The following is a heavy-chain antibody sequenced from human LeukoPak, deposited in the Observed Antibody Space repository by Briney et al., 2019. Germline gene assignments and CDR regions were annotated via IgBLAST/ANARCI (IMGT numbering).Heavy chain of an antibody. CDR3: ASVLYCGADCYSGRYFFDY. Sequence: ASVKVSCKASGYTFTSYDMHWVRQAPGQGLEWMGIINPSGDSTSYAQKFQGRVTMTRDTSTSTVYMELSSLRSEDTAEYYCASVLYCGADCYSGRYFFDYWGQGTLVTVSS. D-gene: IGHD2-21*02. CDR1: GYTFTSYD. CDR2: INPSGDST. V-gene: IGHV1-46*01. J-gene: IGHJ4*02.